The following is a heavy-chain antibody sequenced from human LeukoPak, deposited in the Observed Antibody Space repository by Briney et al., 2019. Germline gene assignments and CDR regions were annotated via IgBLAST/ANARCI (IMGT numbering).Heavy chain of an antibody. J-gene: IGHJ4*02. CDR2: ISWNSGSI. CDR1: GFIFDDYA. V-gene: IGHV3-9*01. D-gene: IGHD1-26*01. Sequence: GGSLRLSCAASGFIFDDYAMHWVRQAPGKGLEWVSGISWNSGSIGYADSVKGRFTISRDNAKNSLYLQMNSLRAEDTALYYCAKDKSGSYYSGFDYWGQGTLVTVSS. CDR3: AKDKSGSYYSGFDY.